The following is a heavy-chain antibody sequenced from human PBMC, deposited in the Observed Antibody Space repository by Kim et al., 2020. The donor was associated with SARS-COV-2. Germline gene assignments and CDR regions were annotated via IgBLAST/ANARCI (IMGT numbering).Heavy chain of an antibody. J-gene: IGHJ4*02. CDR2: SDGGSR. V-gene: IGHV3-74*01. Sequence: SDGGSRYYAESVKGRFTTSRDNANNMVYLQMNSLRVDDTAIYYCTSIFEYWGQGALVTVSS. CDR3: TSIFEY. D-gene: IGHD3-3*02.